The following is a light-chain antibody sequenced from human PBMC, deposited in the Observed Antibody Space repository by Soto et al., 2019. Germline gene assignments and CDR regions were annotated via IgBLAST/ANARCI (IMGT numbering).Light chain of an antibody. V-gene: IGKV3-15*01. CDR1: LSVSIH. Sequence: ETVITPSPGTLSVSLGERATLSCRSSLSVSIHLAWYQQKPGQAPRLLIYDTSTRATGIPARFSGSGSGTEFTLTISSLQSEDFAVYYCQQYSNWPPITFGQGTRLEIK. CDR3: QQYSNWPPIT. J-gene: IGKJ5*01. CDR2: DTS.